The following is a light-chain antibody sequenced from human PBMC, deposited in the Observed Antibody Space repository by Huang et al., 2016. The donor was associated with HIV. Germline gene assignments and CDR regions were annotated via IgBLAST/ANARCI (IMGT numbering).Light chain of an antibody. CDR3: QQRSNWPRT. CDR1: QSVSSY. Sequence: EIVLTQSPATLSLSPGERATLSCWASQSVSSYLAWYQQKPGQAPRLLIYDASNRATCIPARFSGSGAGTDFTLTISSLEPEDFAVYYCQQRSNWPRTFGQGTKVEIK. V-gene: IGKV3-11*01. CDR2: DAS. J-gene: IGKJ1*01.